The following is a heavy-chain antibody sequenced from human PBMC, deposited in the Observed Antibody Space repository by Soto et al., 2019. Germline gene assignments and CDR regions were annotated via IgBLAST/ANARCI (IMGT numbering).Heavy chain of an antibody. J-gene: IGHJ4*02. CDR3: ANVFWGTTGLDGNR. D-gene: IGHD4-4*01. CDR1: AFTFKNHW. V-gene: IGHV3-74*01. Sequence: GGSLRLSCAASAFTFKNHWMHWVRQVPGKGPVWVSRINGDGSFTSYADAVKGRFTISRDNAKNTLSLQMSSLRAEDTAVYYCANVFWGTTGLDGNRWGQGTQVTVSS. CDR2: INGDGSFT.